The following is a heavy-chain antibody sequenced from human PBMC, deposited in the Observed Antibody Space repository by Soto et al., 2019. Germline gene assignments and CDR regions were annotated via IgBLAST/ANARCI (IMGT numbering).Heavy chain of an antibody. Sequence: QVQLQESGPGLVKPSQTLSLTCTVSGDSISNGGFYYSWIRQHPGQGLEWVGYIFHSGSTLSNPSPRSRVTLAADTSTNQLFLKLTSVTAADTAVYYCARGGIAGHWFDPWGQGTLVTVSA. CDR2: IFHSGST. D-gene: IGHD2-15*01. J-gene: IGHJ5*02. CDR1: GDSISNGGFY. CDR3: ARGGIAGHWFDP. V-gene: IGHV4-31*03.